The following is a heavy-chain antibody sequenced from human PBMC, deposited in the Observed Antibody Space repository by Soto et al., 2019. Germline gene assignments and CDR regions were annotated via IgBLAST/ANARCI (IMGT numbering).Heavy chain of an antibody. J-gene: IGHJ4*02. CDR2: IIPIFGTA. D-gene: IGHD1-26*01. CDR1: GGSFSKYA. Sequence: SGKLSWSASGGSFSKYAISWVLLAPGQGLEWMGGIIPIFGTAHYAQKFQGRVRITADESASTAYFELNRLRFEHTAVYFCARARVGPTTTCWLDSWGKGNLGTVAS. V-gene: IGHV1-69*13. CDR3: ARARVGPTTTCWLDS.